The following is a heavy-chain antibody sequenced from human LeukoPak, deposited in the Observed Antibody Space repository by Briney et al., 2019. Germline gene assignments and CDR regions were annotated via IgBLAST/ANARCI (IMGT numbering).Heavy chain of an antibody. CDR1: GFTFSSYA. D-gene: IGHD3-9*01. J-gene: IGHJ4*02. CDR2: ISGRGGST. Sequence: GGSLRLSCAASGFTFSSYAMSWVRQAPGKGLEWVSAISGRGGSTYYADSVKGRFTISRDNSKNTLYLQMNSLRAEDTAVYYCAKVPAVLRYFDWLLSDFDYWGQGTLVTVSS. CDR3: AKVPAVLRYFDWLLSDFDY. V-gene: IGHV3-23*01.